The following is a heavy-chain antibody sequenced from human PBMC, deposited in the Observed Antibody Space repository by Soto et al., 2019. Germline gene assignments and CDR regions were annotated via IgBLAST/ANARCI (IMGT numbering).Heavy chain of an antibody. D-gene: IGHD6-13*01. J-gene: IGHJ6*02. CDR1: GFTFSSYA. CDR2: ISYDGSNK. CDR3: ARDRHEYSSSWYMGRYYYYGMDV. Sequence: QVQLVESGGGVVQPGRSLRLSCAASGFTFSSYAMHWVRQAPGKGLEWVAVISYDGSNKYYADSVKGRFIISRDNSKNTLYLQMNSLRAEDTAVYYCARDRHEYSSSWYMGRYYYYGMDVWGQGTTVTVSS. V-gene: IGHV3-30-3*01.